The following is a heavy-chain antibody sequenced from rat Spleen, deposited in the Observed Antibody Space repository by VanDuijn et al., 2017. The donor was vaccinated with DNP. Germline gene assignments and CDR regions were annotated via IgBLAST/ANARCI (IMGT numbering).Heavy chain of an antibody. Sequence: EVQLVESGGGLVQPGRSMKVSCAASGFTFSNYYMAWVRQAPTKGLEWVATISTSGSRTYYPDSVKGRFTISRDNAKSTLYLQMDSLRSEDTATYYCARDGGGPFDYWGQGVMVTVSS. CDR3: ARDGGGPFDY. J-gene: IGHJ2*01. CDR1: GFTFSNYY. D-gene: IGHD1-11*01. CDR2: ISTSGSRT. V-gene: IGHV5-25*01.